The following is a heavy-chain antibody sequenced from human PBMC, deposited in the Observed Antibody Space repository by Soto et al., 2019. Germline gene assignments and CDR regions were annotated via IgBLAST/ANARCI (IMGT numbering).Heavy chain of an antibody. CDR2: MNPKSGYT. D-gene: IGHD4-17*01. V-gene: IGHV1-8*01. CDR1: GYTFTRYD. CDR3: ARTDGDLDY. Sequence: QVQLVQSGAEVKKPGASVKVSCKTSGYTFTRYDINWVRQATGQGLEWMGWMNPKSGYTGYGQKFQGRVTMTRDTSISTAYMELSSLRSEATAVYYCARTDGDLDYWGQGTLVTVSS. J-gene: IGHJ4*02.